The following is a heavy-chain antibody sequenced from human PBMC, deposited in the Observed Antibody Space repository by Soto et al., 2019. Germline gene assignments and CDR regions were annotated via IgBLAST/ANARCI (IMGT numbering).Heavy chain of an antibody. V-gene: IGHV3-21*01. CDR1: GFTFSSYS. J-gene: IGHJ4*02. CDR3: ARGVGSSSWYPYFDY. Sequence: TGGSLRLSCAASGFTFSSYSMNWVRQAPGKGLEWVSSISGSSSYIYYADSVKGRFTISRDNAKNSLYLQMNSLRAEDTAVYYCARGVGSSSWYPYFDYWGQGTLVTVSS. CDR2: ISGSSSYI. D-gene: IGHD6-13*01.